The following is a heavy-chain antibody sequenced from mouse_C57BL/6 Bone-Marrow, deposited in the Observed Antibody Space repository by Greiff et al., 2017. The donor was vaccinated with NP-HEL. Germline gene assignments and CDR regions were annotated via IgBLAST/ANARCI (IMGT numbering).Heavy chain of an antibody. Sequence: EVQGVESGGGLVKPGGSLKLSCAASGFTFSDYGMHWVRQAPEKGLEWVAYISSGSSTVYYADTVKGRFTISRDNAKNTLFLQMTSLRSEYAAMYYCARIHHYYGSSVRAWFAYWGQGTLVTVSA. D-gene: IGHD1-1*01. J-gene: IGHJ3*01. V-gene: IGHV5-17*01. CDR1: GFTFSDYG. CDR3: ARIHHYYGSSVRAWFAY. CDR2: ISSGSSTV.